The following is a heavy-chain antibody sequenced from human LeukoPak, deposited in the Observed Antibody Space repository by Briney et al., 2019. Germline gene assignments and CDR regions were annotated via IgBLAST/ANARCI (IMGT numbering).Heavy chain of an antibody. Sequence: PSETLSLTCAVSGGSISSGGYSWSWIRQPPGKGLEWIGYIYHSGSTYYNPSLKSRVTISVDRPKNQFSLKLSSVTAADTAVYYCARASSSWPYYFDYWGQGTLVTVSS. CDR1: GGSISSGGYS. J-gene: IGHJ4*02. CDR3: ARASSSWPYYFDY. D-gene: IGHD6-13*01. V-gene: IGHV4-30-2*01. CDR2: IYHSGST.